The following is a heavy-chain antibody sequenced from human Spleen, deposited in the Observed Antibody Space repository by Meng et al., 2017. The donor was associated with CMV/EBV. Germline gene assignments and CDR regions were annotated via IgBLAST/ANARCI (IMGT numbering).Heavy chain of an antibody. CDR3: ARGPIDSVSN. D-gene: IGHD2-21*01. J-gene: IGHJ4*02. V-gene: IGHV1-8*01. CDR1: GYTFTSND. Sequence: ASVKVSCKASGYTFTSNDINWVRQATGQGLEWMGWMNPNRGNTGYAQKFQGRVTMTGNASISTAYMELSSLRSEDTAVYYCARGPIDSVSNWGQGTLVTVSS. CDR2: MNPNRGNT.